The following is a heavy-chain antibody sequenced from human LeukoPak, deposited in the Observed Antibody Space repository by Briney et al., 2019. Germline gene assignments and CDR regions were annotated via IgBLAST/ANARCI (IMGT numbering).Heavy chain of an antibody. Sequence: ASVKVSCKASGYTFTSYDINWVRQATAQGLEWMGWMNPNSGNTGYAQKFQGRVTMTRNTSISTAYMELSSLRSEDTAVYYCAGLVRGYYYMDVWGKGTTVTVSS. CDR3: AGLVRGYYYMDV. CDR2: MNPNSGNT. J-gene: IGHJ6*03. CDR1: GYTFTSYD. D-gene: IGHD3-10*01. V-gene: IGHV1-8*01.